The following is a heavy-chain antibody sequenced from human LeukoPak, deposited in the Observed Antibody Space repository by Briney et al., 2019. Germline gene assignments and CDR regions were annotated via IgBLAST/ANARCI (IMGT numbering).Heavy chain of an antibody. CDR1: GGSISSYY. Sequence: SETLSLTCTVSGGSISSYYWSWIRRSPGKGLEWIGYIYYSGSTNYNPSLKSRVTISVDTSKSQFSLKLSSVTAADTAVYYCARASSGWYNWFDPWGQGTLVTVSS. CDR2: IYYSGST. CDR3: ARASSGWYNWFDP. D-gene: IGHD6-19*01. J-gene: IGHJ5*02. V-gene: IGHV4-59*01.